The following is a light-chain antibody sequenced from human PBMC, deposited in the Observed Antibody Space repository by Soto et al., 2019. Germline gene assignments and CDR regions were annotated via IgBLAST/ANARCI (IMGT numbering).Light chain of an antibody. CDR3: QQRSNWPPSLT. CDR1: QSVRSY. Sequence: EIVLTQSPVTLSLSPGERATLSCRASQSVRSYLAWYQQKPGQAPRLLIYEASNRATGTPARFRGSGSGTDFTLTISSLEPEDSAVYYCQQRSNWPPSLTFGRGTKVEIK. J-gene: IGKJ4*01. V-gene: IGKV3-11*01. CDR2: EAS.